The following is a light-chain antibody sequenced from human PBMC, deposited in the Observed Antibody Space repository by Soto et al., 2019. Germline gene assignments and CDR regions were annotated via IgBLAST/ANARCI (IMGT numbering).Light chain of an antibody. V-gene: IGKV3-11*01. J-gene: IGKJ5*01. CDR1: QSVSNY. CDR2: DAS. Sequence: IAFTQSPATLFLSPGESHSLSWRGSQSVSNYLAWYQQKPGQAPRLIIYDASNRATDIPDRFSGSGSGTDFTLTISRLEPEDFAVYYCQQSSNWPQFTFGQGTQLEIK. CDR3: QQSSNWPQFT.